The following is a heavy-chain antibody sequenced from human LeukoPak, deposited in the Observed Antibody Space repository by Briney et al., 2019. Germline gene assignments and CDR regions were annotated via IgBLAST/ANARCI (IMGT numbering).Heavy chain of an antibody. CDR1: GGSISSFY. D-gene: IGHD3-10*01. CDR3: ARGMVVRGVRVFSTFDY. Sequence: SETLSLTCTVSGGSISSFYWSWIRQAPGKGLEWIGNPYNSGSTNYNPYLKSRVTISVDTSKNQFSLKLSSVTAADTAVYFCARGMVVRGVRVFSTFDYWGQGTLVTVSS. V-gene: IGHV4-59*01. J-gene: IGHJ4*02. CDR2: PYNSGST.